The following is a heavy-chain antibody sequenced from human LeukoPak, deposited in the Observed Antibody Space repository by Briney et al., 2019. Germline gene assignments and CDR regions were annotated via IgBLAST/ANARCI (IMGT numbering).Heavy chain of an antibody. CDR1: GFTFSENW. CDR3: AREEHRLAEAGTSAFDL. Sequence: GGSLRLSCVASGFTFSENWMHWVRQAPGKGLAWVSHINRDGGLTNYADSVMGRFTISRDNARNTVYLQMSSLRVEDTAIYFCAREEHRLAEAGTSAFDLGGQGTLVTVSP. J-gene: IGHJ3*01. CDR2: INRDGGLT. D-gene: IGHD6-13*01. V-gene: IGHV3-74*01.